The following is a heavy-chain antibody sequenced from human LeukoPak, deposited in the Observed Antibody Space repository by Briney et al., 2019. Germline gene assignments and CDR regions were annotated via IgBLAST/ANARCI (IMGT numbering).Heavy chain of an antibody. J-gene: IGHJ4*02. CDR3: ARGTYYFDY. V-gene: IGHV3-7*01. CDR2: IKQDGSEK. Sequence: GGSLRLSCAASGFTFSSYSMSWVRQAPGKGLEWVANIKQDGSEKYYVDSVKGRFTISKDNAKNSLYLQMNSLRAEDTAVYYCARGTYYFDYWGQGTLVTASS. CDR1: GFTFSSYS.